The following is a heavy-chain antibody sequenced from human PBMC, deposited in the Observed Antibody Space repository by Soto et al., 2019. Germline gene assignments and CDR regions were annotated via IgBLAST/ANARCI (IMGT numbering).Heavy chain of an antibody. D-gene: IGHD3-22*01. V-gene: IGHV3-30*18. Sequence: GGSLRLSCAASGFTFSNYDMHWVRRAPGKGLEWVALMSYDGGNKYYADSVKGRFTISRDNSKNTLYLQMNSLRAEDTAVYYCAKHVRPRYYYDTTGYYRDYWGQGTLVTVSS. J-gene: IGHJ4*02. CDR1: GFTFSNYD. CDR3: AKHVRPRYYYDTTGYYRDY. CDR2: MSYDGGNK.